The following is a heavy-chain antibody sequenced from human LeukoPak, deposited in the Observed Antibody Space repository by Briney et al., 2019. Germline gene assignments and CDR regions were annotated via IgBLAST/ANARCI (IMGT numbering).Heavy chain of an antibody. CDR3: CVDTAMVLFDY. J-gene: IGHJ4*02. D-gene: IGHD5-18*01. CDR2: ISAYNGNT. V-gene: IGHV1-18*04. CDR1: GYTFTGYY. Sequence: GASVKVSCKASGYTFTGYYMHWVRQAPGQGLEWMGWISAYNGNTNYAQKLQGRVTMTTDTSTSTAYMELRSLRSDDTAVYYCCVDTAMVLFDYWGQGTLVTVSS.